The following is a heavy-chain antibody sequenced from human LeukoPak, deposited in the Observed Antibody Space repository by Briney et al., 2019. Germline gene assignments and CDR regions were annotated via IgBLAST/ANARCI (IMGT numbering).Heavy chain of an antibody. J-gene: IGHJ4*02. CDR1: GCSISSYY. D-gene: IGHD1-26*01. V-gene: IGHV4-59*08. CDR2: IHYSGSN. Sequence: SETLSLTCTASGCSISSYYWRWLRQPPGKGLEWVAHIHYSGSNNYYPSPKRRVTIFVGKPKNQICLRLSCVTAADTAVYYCARHGTVSSGSYFDYWGGGTQVT. CDR3: ARHGTVSSGSYFDY.